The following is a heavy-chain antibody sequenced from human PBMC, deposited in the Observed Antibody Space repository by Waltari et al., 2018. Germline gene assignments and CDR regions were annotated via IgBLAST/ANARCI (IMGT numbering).Heavy chain of an antibody. CDR2: VRYDGGNS. CDR3: ARGGMGYYYSDY. J-gene: IGHJ4*02. D-gene: IGHD1-1*01. CDR1: GFPFSNYD. V-gene: IGHV3-30*02. Sequence: QVQLLESGGGVVQPGGSLGLPWAGSGFPFSNYDMHWVRQATGKGLEWEAFVRYDGGNSYNIDSVKGRFTVSRDNSKNTLYVQMNSLRPEDTAIYYCARGGMGYYYSDYWGQGTLVLVSS.